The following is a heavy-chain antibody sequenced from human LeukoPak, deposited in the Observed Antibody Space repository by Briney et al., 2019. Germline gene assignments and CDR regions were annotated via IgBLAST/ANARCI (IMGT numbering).Heavy chain of an antibody. J-gene: IGHJ4*02. Sequence: GGSLRLSCAASGFTFSSYWMHWVRQAPGKGLVWVSRINSDGSSTSYADSVKGRFTISRDNAKNTLYLQMNSLRAEDTAVYYCAREERGYCIGGSCYLSSFDYWGQGTLVTVSS. CDR3: AREERGYCIGGSCYLSSFDY. CDR2: INSDGSST. V-gene: IGHV3-74*01. D-gene: IGHD2-15*01. CDR1: GFTFSSYW.